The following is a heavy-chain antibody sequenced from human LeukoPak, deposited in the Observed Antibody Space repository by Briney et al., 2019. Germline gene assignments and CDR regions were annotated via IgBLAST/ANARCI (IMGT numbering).Heavy chain of an antibody. CDR3: AKDSGHGDYFSDFRGY. V-gene: IGHV3-23*01. CDR2: ISGSGGST. CDR1: GFTFSSYG. D-gene: IGHD4-17*01. Sequence: GGSLRLSCAASGFTFSSYGMHWVRQAPGKGLEWVSAISGSGGSTYYADSVKGRFTISRDNSKNTLYLQMNSLRAEDTAVYYCAKDSGHGDYFSDFRGYWGQGTLVTVSS. J-gene: IGHJ4*02.